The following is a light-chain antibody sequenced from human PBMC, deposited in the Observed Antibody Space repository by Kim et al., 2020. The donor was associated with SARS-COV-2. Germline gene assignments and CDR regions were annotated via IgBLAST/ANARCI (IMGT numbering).Light chain of an antibody. V-gene: IGKV1-9*01. CDR2: DAS. Sequence: ASVGDRVTITCRASQGIYTYLAWYQQQPGKAPKVLIYDASTLYSGVPSRFSGSGSGTDFTLTIDSLQPEDFATYYCQKLKDYPVTFGQGTKLEI. J-gene: IGKJ2*01. CDR3: QKLKDYPVT. CDR1: QGIYTY.